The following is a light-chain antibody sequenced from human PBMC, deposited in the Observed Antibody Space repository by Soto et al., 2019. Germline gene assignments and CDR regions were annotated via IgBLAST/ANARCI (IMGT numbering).Light chain of an antibody. V-gene: IGKV3-20*01. CDR3: QQSGT. Sequence: EIVLTQSPGTLSLSPGERATLSCRASQSVSSSYLAWYQQKPGQAPRLLIYGASSRATGIPDRFSGSGSGTDFTLTISRLEPEDFAVYYCQQSGTFGQGTKVDIK. J-gene: IGKJ1*01. CDR1: QSVSSSY. CDR2: GAS.